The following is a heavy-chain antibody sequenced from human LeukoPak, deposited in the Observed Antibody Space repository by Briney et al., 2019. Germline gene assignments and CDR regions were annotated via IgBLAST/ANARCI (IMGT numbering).Heavy chain of an antibody. CDR1: GFTFSNYG. V-gene: IGHV3-30*02. Sequence: SGGSLRLSCAASGFTFSNYGMHWVRQAPGKGREWVAFTWYDGSNKYYADSVKGRFTISRDNSKNTVYLQMNSLRAEDTAVCYCAKVLAVTSYGAKSIFDHWGQGTLVTVSS. D-gene: IGHD4-23*01. CDR2: TWYDGSNK. CDR3: AKVLAVTSYGAKSIFDH. J-gene: IGHJ4*02.